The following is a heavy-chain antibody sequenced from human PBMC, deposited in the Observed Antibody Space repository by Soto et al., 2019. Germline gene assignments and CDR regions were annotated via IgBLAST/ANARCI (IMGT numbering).Heavy chain of an antibody. CDR1: GFTFGTYS. J-gene: IGHJ6*02. D-gene: IGHD3-3*01. V-gene: IGHV3-21*01. CDR3: SRTYDFWTNGHGNGMDV. Sequence: GGSLRLSCAASGFTFGTYSMNWVRQAPGKGPEWVSSISSRSSYIHYADSVEGRFTISRDNAKNSLFLQMSSLRVEDTAVYYCSRTYDFWTNGHGNGMDVWGQGTTLTVSS. CDR2: ISSRSSYI.